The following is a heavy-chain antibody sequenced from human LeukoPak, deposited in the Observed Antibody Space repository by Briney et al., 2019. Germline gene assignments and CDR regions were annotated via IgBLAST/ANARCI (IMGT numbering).Heavy chain of an antibody. D-gene: IGHD2-2*01. CDR1: GLTFSNYY. CDR3: VNLGHCTTSSCPP. Sequence: GGSLRLSCAASGLTFSNYYMHWVRQAPGKGPVWVSRISSDGSSTSYADSVKGRFTISRDNAKNTLYLQMSSLRAEDTAVYYCVNLGHCTTSSCPPWGQGTLVTVSS. V-gene: IGHV3-74*01. CDR2: ISSDGSST. J-gene: IGHJ4*02.